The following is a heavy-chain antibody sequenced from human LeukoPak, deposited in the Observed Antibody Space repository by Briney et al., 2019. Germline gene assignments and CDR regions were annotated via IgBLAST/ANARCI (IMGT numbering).Heavy chain of an antibody. Sequence: GGSLRLSCAASGFTFSSYSINWVRQAPRKGLEWISSISSTSSYIFYADSVKGRFTISRDNAKNSLYLQVNSLRAEDTAVYYCARVGSYYYYMDVWGKGTTVTVSS. V-gene: IGHV3-21*01. CDR3: ARVGSYYYYMDV. D-gene: IGHD3-16*01. CDR1: GFTFSSYS. J-gene: IGHJ6*03. CDR2: ISSTSSYI.